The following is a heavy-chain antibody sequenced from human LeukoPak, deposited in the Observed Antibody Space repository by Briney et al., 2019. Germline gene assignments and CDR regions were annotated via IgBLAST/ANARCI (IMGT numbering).Heavy chain of an antibody. CDR1: GGSISSYY. J-gene: IGHJ4*02. CDR2: IYYSGST. CDR3: ARGATPDFDC. V-gene: IGHV4-59*01. D-gene: IGHD1-26*01. Sequence: SETLSLTCTVSGGSISSYYWSWIRQPPGKGLEWIGYIYYSGSTNYNPSLKSRVTISVDTSKNQFSLKLSSVTAADTAVYYCARGATPDFDCWGQGTLVTVSS.